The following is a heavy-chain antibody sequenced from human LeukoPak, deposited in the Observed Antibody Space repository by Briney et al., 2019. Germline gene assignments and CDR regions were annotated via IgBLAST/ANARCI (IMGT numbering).Heavy chain of an antibody. CDR2: IYHSGST. CDR1: GYSISSGYY. D-gene: IGHD3-10*01. CDR3: AREEITMVRGVIFF. Sequence: PSETLSLTCTVSGYSISSGYYWGWIRQPPGKGLEWIGSIYHSGSTYYNPSLKSRVTISVDTSKNQFSLKLSSVTAAGTAVYYCAREEITMVRGVIFFWGQGTLVTVSS. V-gene: IGHV4-38-2*02. J-gene: IGHJ4*02.